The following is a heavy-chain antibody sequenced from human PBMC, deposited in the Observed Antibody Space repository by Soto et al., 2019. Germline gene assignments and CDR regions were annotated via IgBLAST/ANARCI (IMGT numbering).Heavy chain of an antibody. CDR1: YGSIIVSNVF. Sequence: SETLSLTCTVSYGSIIVSNVFWGWVRQPPGKGLEWIGNIDYSGTAYFNLSLGTRVTFPVDTSKNQFSLTLYSVTAADTAVYYCARTTGRHLDFWGQGILVTVSS. CDR3: ARTTGRHLDF. J-gene: IGHJ4*02. V-gene: IGHV4-39*01. D-gene: IGHD4-4*01. CDR2: IDYSGTA.